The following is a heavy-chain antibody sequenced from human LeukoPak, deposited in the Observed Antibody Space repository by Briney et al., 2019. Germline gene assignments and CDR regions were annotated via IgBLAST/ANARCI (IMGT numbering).Heavy chain of an antibody. V-gene: IGHV1-18*04. J-gene: IGHJ3*02. Sequence: ASVKVSCKASGYTFTSYGISWVRQAPGQGLEWMGWISAYNGNTNYAQKLQGRVTMTTDTSTSTAYMELRSLRSDDTAVCYCAKDLMDTSAWYGAFDIWGQGTMVTVSS. CDR1: GYTFTSYG. CDR3: AKDLMDTSAWYGAFDI. D-gene: IGHD6-19*01. CDR2: ISAYNGNT.